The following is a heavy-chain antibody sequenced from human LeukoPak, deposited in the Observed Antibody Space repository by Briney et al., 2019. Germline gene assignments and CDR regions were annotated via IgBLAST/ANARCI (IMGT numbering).Heavy chain of an antibody. CDR3: VKSASTWYLFDY. J-gene: IGHJ4*02. V-gene: IGHV3-64*03. CDR1: GFTFSGYA. CDR2: IISNGEST. D-gene: IGHD6-13*01. Sequence: PGGSLRLSCSASGFTFSGYAMHWVRQAPGKGLEYVSAIISNGESTYYSDSVKDRFTISRDNSKNTLYLQMSSLRPEDTAVYYSVKSASTWYLFDYWGQGTLVTVSS.